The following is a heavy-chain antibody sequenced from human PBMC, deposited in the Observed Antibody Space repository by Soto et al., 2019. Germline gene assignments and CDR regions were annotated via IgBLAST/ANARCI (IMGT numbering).Heavy chain of an antibody. D-gene: IGHD3-3*01. Sequence: QVQLQESGPGLVKPSETLSLTCTVAGGSISSYYWSWIRQPAGKGLEWIGRIYTCGSTNYNPSLKSRVTMSVDTSKNQFSLKLSSVTAADTAVYYCAIDHDFWSGPKGHNYGMDVWGQGTTVTVSS. V-gene: IGHV4-4*07. J-gene: IGHJ6*02. CDR2: IYTCGST. CDR1: GGSISSYY. CDR3: AIDHDFWSGPKGHNYGMDV.